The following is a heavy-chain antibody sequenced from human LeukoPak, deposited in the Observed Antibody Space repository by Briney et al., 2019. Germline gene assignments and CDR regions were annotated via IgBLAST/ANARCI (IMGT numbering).Heavy chain of an antibody. D-gene: IGHD2-21*01. CDR3: ARDGGGINSWFWAYDY. CDR1: GFSFSNYA. CDR2: ISGSGRST. V-gene: IGHV3-23*01. J-gene: IGHJ4*02. Sequence: GGSLRLSWAASGFSFSNYAMSWVRQAPGKGLEWVSVISGSGRSTYYADSVGGRFTISRDNSKNTLYLQVNSLSAEDTAVYYCARDGGGINSWFWAYDYWGQGALVTVSS.